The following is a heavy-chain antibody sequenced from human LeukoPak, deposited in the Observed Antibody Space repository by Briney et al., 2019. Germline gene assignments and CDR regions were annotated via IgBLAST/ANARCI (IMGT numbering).Heavy chain of an antibody. Sequence: QPGGSLRLSFAASGFSFSSCAMSWVRQAPGKGPQWVSGFSGVGNSRYYADSLKGRFPISRDNSASTVYLQMNNLADEDTAVYYCVKEGEAHSHAPKTGPPTWGQGTLVTVSP. D-gene: IGHD5-18*01. J-gene: IGHJ5*02. V-gene: IGHV3-23*01. CDR3: VKEGEAHSHAPKTGPPT. CDR2: FSGVGNSR. CDR1: GFSFSSCA.